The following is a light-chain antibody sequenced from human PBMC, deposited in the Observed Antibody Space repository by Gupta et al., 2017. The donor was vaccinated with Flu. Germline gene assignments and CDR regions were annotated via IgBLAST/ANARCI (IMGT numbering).Light chain of an antibody. CDR1: STNVGADVE. CDR2: AND. CDR3: QSEDTSRGGYV. J-gene: IGLJ1*01. Sequence: TISWTGSSTNVGADVEVHWYHQRPATAPQLHIYANDSRPSGVPDRFSGSKSGTSASLAITGLQPEDEADYYCQSEDTSRGGYVFGTGTTVTVL. V-gene: IGLV1-40*01.